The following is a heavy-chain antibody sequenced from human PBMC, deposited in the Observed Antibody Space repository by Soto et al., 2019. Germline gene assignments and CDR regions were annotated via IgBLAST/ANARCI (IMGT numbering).Heavy chain of an antibody. Sequence: LTCAISGDSVSSNSAAWNWIRQSPSRGLEWLGRTYYRSKWYNDYAVSVKSRITINPDTSKNQFSLQLNSVTPEDTAVYYCARVGIAAAGTNYYYYMDVWGKGTTVTVSS. CDR2: TYYRSKWYN. V-gene: IGHV6-1*01. CDR1: GDSVSSNSAA. D-gene: IGHD6-13*01. CDR3: ARVGIAAAGTNYYYYMDV. J-gene: IGHJ6*03.